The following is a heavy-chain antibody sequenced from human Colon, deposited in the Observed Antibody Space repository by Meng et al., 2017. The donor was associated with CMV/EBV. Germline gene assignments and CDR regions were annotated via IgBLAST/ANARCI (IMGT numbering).Heavy chain of an antibody. CDR2: ISSDGGSS. D-gene: IGHD3-9*01. Sequence: SLKISCAASGFNFNTYPLHWVRQAPGKGLEWVALISSDGGSSSYADSVKGRFTLSRDSSKNTVYLQMNSLRRDDTGVYFCARYRNFDISSGFSYWGQGTLVTVSS. CDR3: ARYRNFDISSGFSY. V-gene: IGHV3-30-3*01. J-gene: IGHJ4*02. CDR1: GFNFNTYP.